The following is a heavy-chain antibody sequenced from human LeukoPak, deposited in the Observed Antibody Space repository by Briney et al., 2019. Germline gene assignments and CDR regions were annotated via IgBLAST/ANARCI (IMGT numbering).Heavy chain of an antibody. J-gene: IGHJ3*02. CDR3: ARDDRFKALGAFDI. Sequence: GGSLRLSCAASGFTFSSYAMHWVRQAPGKGLEWVAVISYDGSNKYYADSVKGRFTISRDNSKNTLYLQMNSLRAEDTAVYYCARDDRFKALGAFDIWGQGTMVTVSS. V-gene: IGHV3-30-3*01. CDR1: GFTFSSYA. CDR2: ISYDGSNK.